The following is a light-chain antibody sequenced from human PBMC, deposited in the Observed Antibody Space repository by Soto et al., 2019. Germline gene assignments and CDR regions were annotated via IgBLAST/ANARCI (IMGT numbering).Light chain of an antibody. J-gene: IGKJ1*01. CDR3: HQYGTSPWT. CDR2: GAS. Sequence: EIVLTQSPGTLSLSPGERATLSCRASQSVSSSFLAWYQQKPGQAPRLLIYGASSRATGMPDGFSGSGSGTDFTLTISRLEQEDFAVYYCHQYGTSPWTFGQGTKVEIK. CDR1: QSVSSSF. V-gene: IGKV3-20*01.